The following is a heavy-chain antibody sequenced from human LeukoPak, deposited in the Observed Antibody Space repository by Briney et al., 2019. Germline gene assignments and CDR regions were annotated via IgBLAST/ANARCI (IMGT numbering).Heavy chain of an antibody. Sequence: PSETLSLTCTVSGGSISSYYWSWLRQPAGKGLEGIGRIYTSGSTNYNPSIKSRVTMSVDTSNNQFSLNLISLTAADTAVYYCAIDSAYYDILTGYPGEYYFDYWGQGTLVTVSS. D-gene: IGHD3-9*01. J-gene: IGHJ4*02. V-gene: IGHV4-4*07. CDR1: GGSISSYY. CDR2: IYTSGST. CDR3: AIDSAYYDILTGYPGEYYFDY.